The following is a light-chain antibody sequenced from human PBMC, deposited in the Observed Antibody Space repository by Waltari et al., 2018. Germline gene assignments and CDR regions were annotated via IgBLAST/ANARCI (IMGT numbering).Light chain of an antibody. V-gene: IGKV3-20*01. CDR1: QRLRSNY. Sequence: EIVLTQSLDSLSWSPGERAILSCRASQRLRSNYFTWERQRRGQAPRLLIYGASKRATGVPDRFSGSGSGTDFTLTINRLEPEDFAVYYCQQFDDSQWSFGQGTKVELK. CDR2: GAS. CDR3: QQFDDSQWS. J-gene: IGKJ1*01.